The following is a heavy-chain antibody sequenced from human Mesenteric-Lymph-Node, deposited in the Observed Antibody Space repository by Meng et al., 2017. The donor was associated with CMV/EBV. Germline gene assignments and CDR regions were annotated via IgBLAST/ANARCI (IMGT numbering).Heavy chain of an antibody. D-gene: IGHD2-2*02. CDR1: GYTFTSYD. CDR2: MNPNSGNK. Sequence: ASVTVSCKASGYTFTSYDIDWVRQATGQGLEWMGWMNPNSGNKGYAQKLQGRVTITRNTSKSTAYMELSSLRSEDTAVYYCARVGCSSTSCYTWFDPWGQGTLVTVSS. V-gene: IGHV1-8*03. J-gene: IGHJ5*02. CDR3: ARVGCSSTSCYTWFDP.